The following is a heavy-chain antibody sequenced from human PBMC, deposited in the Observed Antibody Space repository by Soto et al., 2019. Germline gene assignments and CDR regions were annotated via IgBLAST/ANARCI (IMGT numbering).Heavy chain of an antibody. CDR3: ARGLHYDFWSGYRPIYYYYMDV. J-gene: IGHJ6*03. D-gene: IGHD3-3*01. CDR2: MNPNSGNT. V-gene: IGHV1-8*01. CDR1: GYPFTSYD. Sequence: ASLKASSKASGYPFTSYDINWVRQATGQGLEWMGWMNPNSGNTGYAQKFQGRVTMTRNTSISTAYMELSSLRSEDTAVYYCARGLHYDFWSGYRPIYYYYMDVWGKGTTVTVSS.